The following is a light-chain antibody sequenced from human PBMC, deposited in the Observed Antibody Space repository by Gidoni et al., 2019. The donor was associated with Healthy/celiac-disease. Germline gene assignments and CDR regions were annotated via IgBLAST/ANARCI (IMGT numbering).Light chain of an antibody. V-gene: IGKV1-9*01. Sequence: IQLTQSPSSLSASVGDRVTITCRASQGINSYLAWYQQKPGKAPKLLIYAASTLQSGVPSRFSGSGSGTHFTLTVTSLQPEDFATYYCPQLNGQITFGQGPRLEI. J-gene: IGKJ5*01. CDR3: PQLNGQIT. CDR2: AAS. CDR1: QGINSY.